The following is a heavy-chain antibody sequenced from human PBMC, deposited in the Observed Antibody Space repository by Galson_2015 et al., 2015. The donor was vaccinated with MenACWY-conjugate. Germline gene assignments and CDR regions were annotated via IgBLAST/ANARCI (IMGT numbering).Heavy chain of an antibody. D-gene: IGHD6-13*01. Sequence: SVKVSCKASGYTFTTYAMHWVRQAPGEGLEWMGWINAGNGDTKYSQKFQDRVTITRDTSANTAYLELSSLRSEDTAVYYSARHRQSSNWYGDAFDIWGQGTTVTVSS. V-gene: IGHV1-3*01. CDR1: GYTFTTYA. J-gene: IGHJ3*02. CDR2: INAGNGDT. CDR3: ARHRQSSNWYGDAFDI.